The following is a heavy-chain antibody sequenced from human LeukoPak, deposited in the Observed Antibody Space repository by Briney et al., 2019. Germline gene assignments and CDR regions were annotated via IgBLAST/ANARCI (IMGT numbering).Heavy chain of an antibody. Sequence: SETLSLTCTFSSGSISSYYWNWVRQPPGKGLEWIGYIYYGGTTNYNPSLKSRVTMSVDTSKNQFSLKLNSVTDADTAVYYCARWSFGSGSYAFDIWGQGTMVTVSS. D-gene: IGHD3-10*01. CDR1: SGSISSYY. V-gene: IGHV4-59*08. CDR2: IYYGGTT. J-gene: IGHJ3*02. CDR3: ARWSFGSGSYAFDI.